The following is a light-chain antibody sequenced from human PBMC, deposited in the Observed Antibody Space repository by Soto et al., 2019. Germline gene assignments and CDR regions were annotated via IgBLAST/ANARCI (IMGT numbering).Light chain of an antibody. Sequence: QSALTPPASVTGSPGQSITISCTGTSSDVGGYNHVSWYQQYPGTAPKLIIYEVTNRPSGVSDRFSGSKSGNTASLTISGLQPEDEADYYCTSYTVRKSWVFGGGTKLTVL. J-gene: IGLJ3*02. CDR2: EVT. V-gene: IGLV2-14*01. CDR1: SSDVGGYNH. CDR3: TSYTVRKSWV.